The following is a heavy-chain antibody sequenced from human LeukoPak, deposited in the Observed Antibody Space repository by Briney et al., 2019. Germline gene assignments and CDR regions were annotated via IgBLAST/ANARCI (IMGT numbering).Heavy chain of an antibody. J-gene: IGHJ4*02. CDR1: GYTFTSYY. CDR3: ARRMARPYSSGWYLGY. V-gene: IGHV1-46*01. CDR2: INPSGGST. Sequence: ASVKVSCKASGYTFTSYYMHWVRQAPGQGLEWMGIINPSGGSTSYAQKFQGRVTMTRDMSTSTVYMELSSLRSEDTAVYYCARRMARPYSSGWYLGYWGQGTLVTVSS. D-gene: IGHD6-19*01.